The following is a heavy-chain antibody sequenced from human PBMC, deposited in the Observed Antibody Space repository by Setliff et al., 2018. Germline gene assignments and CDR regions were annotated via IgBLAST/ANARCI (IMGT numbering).Heavy chain of an antibody. V-gene: IGHV5-51*01. Sequence: GESLKISCKGSGYSFTSYWIGWVRQMPGKGLEWMGIIYPGDSDTRYSPSFQGQVTISADKSISTAYLQWSSLKASDTAMYYCARHSNFWSGEHHNWFDPWGQGTLVTVSS. J-gene: IGHJ5*02. D-gene: IGHD3-3*01. CDR2: IYPGDSDT. CDR1: GYSFTSYW. CDR3: ARHSNFWSGEHHNWFDP.